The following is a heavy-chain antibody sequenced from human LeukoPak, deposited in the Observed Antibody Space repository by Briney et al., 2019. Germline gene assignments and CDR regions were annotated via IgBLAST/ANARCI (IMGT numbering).Heavy chain of an antibody. V-gene: IGHV4-34*01. CDR2: FNHSGST. J-gene: IGHJ4*02. Sequence: SETLSLTCAVYGGSFSGYYWSWIRQPPGKGLEWIGEFNHSGSTNYSPSLKSRVTTSVDTSKNQFSLKLSSVTAADTAVYYCARGIRDTIVAKYYFDSWGQGTPVTVSS. CDR3: ARGIRDTIVAKYYFDS. D-gene: IGHD2-21*01. CDR1: GGSFSGYY.